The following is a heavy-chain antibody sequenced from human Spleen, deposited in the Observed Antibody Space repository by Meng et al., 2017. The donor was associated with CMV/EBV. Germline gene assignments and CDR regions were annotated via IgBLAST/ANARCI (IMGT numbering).Heavy chain of an antibody. CDR2: IDPSDSYT. V-gene: IGHV5-10-1*01. Sequence: GARVKKPGRLMKSAFKVSGYSFTSYWYGWVRQMPGKGLEWMGRIDPSDSYTNYSPSFQGHVTISADKSISTAYLQWSSLKASDTAMYYCASLYSSSWFYFDYWGQGTLVTVSS. CDR3: ASLYSSSWFYFDY. CDR1: GYSFTSYW. J-gene: IGHJ4*02. D-gene: IGHD6-13*01.